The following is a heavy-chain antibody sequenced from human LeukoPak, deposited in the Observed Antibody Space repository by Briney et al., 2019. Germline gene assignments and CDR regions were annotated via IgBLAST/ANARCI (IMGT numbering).Heavy chain of an antibody. D-gene: IGHD6-6*01. CDR2: IYHSGST. V-gene: IGHV4-38-2*02. CDR1: GYSISSDYY. Sequence: SETLSLTCAVSGYSISSDYYWGWIRQPPGKGLEWIGTIYHSGSTYYNPSLKSRVTISVDTSKNQFSLKLSSVTAADTAVYYCARDVAARPDYFDYWGQGTLVTASS. CDR3: ARDVAARPDYFDY. J-gene: IGHJ4*02.